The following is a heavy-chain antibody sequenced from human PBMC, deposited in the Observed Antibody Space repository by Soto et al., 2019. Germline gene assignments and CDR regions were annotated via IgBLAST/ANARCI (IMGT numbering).Heavy chain of an antibody. Sequence: ASVKVSCKASGFTFTSSAVQWVRQARGQRLEWIGWIVVGSGNTNYAQKFQERVTITRDMSTSTAYMELSSLRSEDTAVYYCAADRNYYDFWSGYHFSGMDVWGQGTTVTVSS. CDR3: AADRNYYDFWSGYHFSGMDV. CDR2: IVVGSGNT. J-gene: IGHJ6*02. V-gene: IGHV1-58*01. D-gene: IGHD3-3*01. CDR1: GFTFTSSA.